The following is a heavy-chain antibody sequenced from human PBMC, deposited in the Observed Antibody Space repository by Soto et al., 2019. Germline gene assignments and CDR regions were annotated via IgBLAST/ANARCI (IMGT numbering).Heavy chain of an antibody. J-gene: IGHJ4*02. CDR1: GYNFTRYG. CDR2: ISAYSGDT. CDR3: DSVSGGSLARARMFDF. Sequence: QVQLVQSAAEVKPPGASVKVSCKASGYNFTRYGFSWVRQAPGQGVEWMGRISAYSGDTNYSQKFQGRVSMTTDTSTHTAQRELTVPRSDHTAVYTSDSVSGGSLARARMFDFCGQGTLGTVSS. V-gene: IGHV1-18*01. D-gene: IGHD3-10*01.